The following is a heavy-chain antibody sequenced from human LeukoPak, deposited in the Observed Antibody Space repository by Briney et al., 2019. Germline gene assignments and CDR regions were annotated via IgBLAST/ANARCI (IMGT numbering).Heavy chain of an antibody. V-gene: IGHV3-7*03. Sequence: GGSLRLSCAASGFTFSNYWMSWVRQAPGRGLEWVANIRPDGSEDYYVDSVKGRFTISRDNAKNSLYLQMNSLRPEDTALYYCTKDSVAMVTTSDYWGQGTLVTVSS. CDR2: IRPDGSED. CDR1: GFTFSNYW. D-gene: IGHD5-18*01. J-gene: IGHJ4*02. CDR3: TKDSVAMVTTSDY.